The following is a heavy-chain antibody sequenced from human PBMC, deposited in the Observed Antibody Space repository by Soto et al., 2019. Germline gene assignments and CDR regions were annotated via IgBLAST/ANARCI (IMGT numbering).Heavy chain of an antibody. J-gene: IGHJ4*02. CDR1: GFTFSSYG. V-gene: IGHV3-33*01. CDR3: ARDMQTRGYSYGSLDY. CDR2: IWYDGSNK. Sequence: QVQLVESGGGVVQPGRSLRLSCAASGFTFSSYGMHWVRQAPGKGLEWVAVIWYDGSNKYYADSVKGRFTISRDNSKNTLYLQMNSLRAEDTAVYYCARDMQTRGYSYGSLDYWGQGTLVTVS. D-gene: IGHD5-18*01.